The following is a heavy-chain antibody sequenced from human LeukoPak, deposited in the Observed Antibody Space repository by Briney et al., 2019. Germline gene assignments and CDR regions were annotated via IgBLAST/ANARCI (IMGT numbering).Heavy chain of an antibody. CDR2: IYYSGST. J-gene: IGHJ4*02. D-gene: IGHD2-15*01. Sequence: PSETVSLTCTVSGGSISSSTYYWGWIRQPPGKGLECIGSIYYSGSTYYNPSLKSRVTISVDTSKNQFSLKLSSVTAADTAVYYCARYQGYCSGGSCYHYFDYWGQGTLVTVSS. CDR3: ARYQGYCSGGSCYHYFDY. CDR1: GGSISSSTYY. V-gene: IGHV4-39*01.